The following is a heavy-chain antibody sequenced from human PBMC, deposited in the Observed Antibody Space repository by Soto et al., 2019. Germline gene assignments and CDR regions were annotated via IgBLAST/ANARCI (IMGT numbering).Heavy chain of an antibody. CDR1: GGTFSGDN. V-gene: IGHV1-69*13. Sequence: SVKVSCKASGGTFSGDNFSWVRQAPGQGLEWMGGVIPIFATAIYAQKFQGRVTITADESTSTIYMEVSSPRSDDTAVYYCARENPNSSPGWFDTWGQGTPVTVSS. CDR3: ARENPNSSPGWFDT. J-gene: IGHJ5*02. CDR2: VIPIFATA. D-gene: IGHD6-6*01.